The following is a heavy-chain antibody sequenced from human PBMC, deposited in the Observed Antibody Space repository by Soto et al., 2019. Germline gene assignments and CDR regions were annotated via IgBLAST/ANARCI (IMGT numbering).Heavy chain of an antibody. Sequence: PGGPLRLSYAAAGVTFSNYGRHWVRQAPDKGLKWVAVISYDESNKYYADSVKGQFTISRDNAKNTLYLQMSSLRADDTAVYYCVRSHCAGGDCFGVFDHWGQGTLVTVSS. V-gene: IGHV3-30*03. D-gene: IGHD2-21*01. CDR3: VRSHCAGGDCFGVFDH. CDR1: GVTFSNYG. J-gene: IGHJ5*02. CDR2: ISYDESNK.